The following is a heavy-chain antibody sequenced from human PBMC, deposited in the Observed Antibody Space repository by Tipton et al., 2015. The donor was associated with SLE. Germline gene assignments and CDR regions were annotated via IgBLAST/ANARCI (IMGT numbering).Heavy chain of an antibody. Sequence: LSCTVSGGSISSHYWSWIRQPPGKGLEWIGYIYYSGSTNYNPSLKSRVTISVDTSKNQFSLKLSSVTAADTAVYFCARGTLSNGIDYWGQGTLVTVSS. CDR1: GGSISSHY. CDR2: IYYSGST. V-gene: IGHV4-59*08. CDR3: ARGTLSNGIDY. D-gene: IGHD2-8*01. J-gene: IGHJ4*02.